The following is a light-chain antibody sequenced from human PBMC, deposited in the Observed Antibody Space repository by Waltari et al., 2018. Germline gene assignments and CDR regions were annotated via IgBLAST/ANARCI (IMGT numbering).Light chain of an antibody. J-gene: IGLJ2*01. CDR1: SSDIGANYAF. Sequence: QSALTQPRSVSGSPGQSVTISCTGTSSDIGANYAFVSWYQQHPGKAPKPVFYDVSGRPLGVPGRFSGSKSGNTASLTISGLQSEDEAEYYCCSYAGSHVLLGGGTKLTVL. CDR3: CSYAGSHVL. CDR2: DVS. V-gene: IGLV2-11*01.